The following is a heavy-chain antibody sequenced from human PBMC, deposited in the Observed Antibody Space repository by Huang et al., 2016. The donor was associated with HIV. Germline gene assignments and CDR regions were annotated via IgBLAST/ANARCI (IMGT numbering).Heavy chain of an antibody. V-gene: IGHV1-3*01. CDR1: GYTFTSYP. CDR2: INAGNGNT. J-gene: IGHJ3*02. Sequence: QSGAEVKKPGASVKVSCKASGYTFTSYPMHWVRQAPGQRLEWMGWINAGNGNTKYSQKFQGRVTITRDTSASTAYMELSSLRSEDTAVYYCARVLVPAAIGASDIWGQGTMVTVSS. CDR3: ARVLVPAAIGASDI. D-gene: IGHD2-2*01.